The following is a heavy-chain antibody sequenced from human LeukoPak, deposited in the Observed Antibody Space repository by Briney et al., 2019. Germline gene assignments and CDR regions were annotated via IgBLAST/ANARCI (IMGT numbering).Heavy chain of an antibody. CDR1: GLTVSSNC. V-gene: IGHV3-53*01. Sequence: AGGSLRLSCAASGLTVSSNCMSWVRQAPGKGLEWVSFIYSGGSTYYADSVKGRFTISRDNAKNSLYLQMNSLRAEDTAVYYCARRGLWGQFDYWGQGTLVTVSS. CDR3: ARRGLWGQFDY. CDR2: IYSGGST. D-gene: IGHD3-10*01. J-gene: IGHJ4*02.